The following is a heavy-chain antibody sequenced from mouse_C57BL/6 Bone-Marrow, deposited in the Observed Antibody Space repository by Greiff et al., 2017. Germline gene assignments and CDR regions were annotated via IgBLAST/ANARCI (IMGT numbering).Heavy chain of an antibody. J-gene: IGHJ4*01. Sequence: VHVKQSGPELVKPGASVKMSCKASGYTFTDYNMHWVKQSHGKSLEWIGYINPNNGGTSYNQKFKGKATVTVNKSSSTAYMELRSLTSEDSAVYYCARGGYGAMDDWGQGTSVTVSS. V-gene: IGHV1-22*01. CDR2: INPNNGGT. D-gene: IGHD2-2*01. CDR1: GYTFTDYN. CDR3: ARGGYGAMDD.